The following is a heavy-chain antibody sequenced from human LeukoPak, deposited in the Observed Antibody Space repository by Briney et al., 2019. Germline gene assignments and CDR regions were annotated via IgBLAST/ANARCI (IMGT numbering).Heavy chain of an antibody. Sequence: PGGSLRLSCAASGFAFSSYEMNWVRQAPGKGLEWISYIGSSGNTIYYADSVKGRFTISRDNAKNSLHLQMNSLRAEDTAVYYCACRFLEWPKAWGQGTLVTVSS. CDR2: IGSSGNTI. CDR3: ACRFLEWPKA. D-gene: IGHD3-3*01. V-gene: IGHV3-48*03. J-gene: IGHJ5*02. CDR1: GFAFSSYE.